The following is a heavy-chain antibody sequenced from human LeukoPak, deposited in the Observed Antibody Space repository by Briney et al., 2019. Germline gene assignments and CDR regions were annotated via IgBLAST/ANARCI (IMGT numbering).Heavy chain of an antibody. Sequence: PSETLSLTCTVSGGSISTYYWSWLRQPPGKGLEWIGYIYYTGSTNYNPSLQSRVTISVDMSKNQFSLRLSSVTAADTAVYYCARDLRSSGWYVFDHWGRGTLVTVSS. V-gene: IGHV4-59*12. CDR1: GGSISTYY. D-gene: IGHD6-19*01. CDR3: ARDLRSSGWYVFDH. J-gene: IGHJ4*02. CDR2: IYYTGST.